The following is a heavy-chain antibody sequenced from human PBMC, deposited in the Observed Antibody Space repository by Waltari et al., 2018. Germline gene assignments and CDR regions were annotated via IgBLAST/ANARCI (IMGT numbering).Heavy chain of an antibody. CDR3: ARDRRYAHSRGYFDY. D-gene: IGHD3-16*01. V-gene: IGHV3-53*01. J-gene: IGHJ4*02. CDR1: GFFVSSNS. Sequence: EVQLVESGGALIQPGASLRLSCAVSGFFVSSNSLTCVRQAPGKGLEWVSVIHSEYNDGNTHYADSVKGRFTISRDSSKNTVNLQLNNVRAEDTAVYFCARDRRYAHSRGYFDYWGRGTLVTVSA. CDR2: IHSEYNDGNT.